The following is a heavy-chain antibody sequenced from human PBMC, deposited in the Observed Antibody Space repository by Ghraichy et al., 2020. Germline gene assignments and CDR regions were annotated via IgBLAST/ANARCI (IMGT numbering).Heavy chain of an antibody. J-gene: IGHJ6*02. V-gene: IGHV4-4*02. CDR3: ARIELPAVDRGGMDV. D-gene: IGHD3-10*01. CDR2: IYHSGST. Sequence: SETLSLTCAVSGGSISSSNWWSWVRQPPGKGLEWIGEIYHSGSTNYNPSLKSRVTISVDKSKNQFSLKLSSVTAADTAVYYCARIELPAVDRGGMDVWGQGTTVTVSS. CDR1: GGSISSSNW.